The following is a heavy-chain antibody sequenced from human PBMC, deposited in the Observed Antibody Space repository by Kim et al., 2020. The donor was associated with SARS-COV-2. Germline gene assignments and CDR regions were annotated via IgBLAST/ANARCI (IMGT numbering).Heavy chain of an antibody. CDR2: INAGTGNT. V-gene: IGHV1-3*01. CDR3: ARDLFHTDFDY. Sequence: ASVKVSCKASGYIFTNFAIQWVRQAPGQRLEWMGWINAGTGNTKFSQQCQGRVTFTRDTSANTAPMELSSLGSEDTAVYYCARDLFHTDFDYWGQGTLVAFSS. CDR1: GYIFTNFA. J-gene: IGHJ4*02. D-gene: IGHD2-21*01.